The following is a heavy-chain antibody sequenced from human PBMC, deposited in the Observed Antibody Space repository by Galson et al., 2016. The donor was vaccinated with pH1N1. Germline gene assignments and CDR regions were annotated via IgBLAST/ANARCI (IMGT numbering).Heavy chain of an antibody. V-gene: IGHV1-24*01. CDR1: GNTLTDLS. CDR3: AKLSSTSGWYNGWYFDL. D-gene: IGHD6-13*01. Sequence: SVNVSCKVSGNTLTDLSIHWVRRAPGKGLEWMGGFYPEDGETLYTQRLPQRFQGRLAVTEDTSTDTAYLELSSLRPEDTAIYYCAKLSSTSGWYNGWYFDLWGLGTLVTVSS. CDR2: FYPEDGET. J-gene: IGHJ2*01.